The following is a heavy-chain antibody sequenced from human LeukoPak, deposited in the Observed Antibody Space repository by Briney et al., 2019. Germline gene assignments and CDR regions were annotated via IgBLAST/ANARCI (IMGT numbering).Heavy chain of an antibody. Sequence: SETLSLTCAVYGGSFSGYYWSWIRQPPGKGLEWIGEINHSGSTNYNPSLKSRVTISVDTSKNQFSLKLSSVTAADTAVYYCAREVEMATSTEFHNFDYWGQGTLVTVSS. CDR2: INHSGST. CDR3: AREVEMATSTEFHNFDY. V-gene: IGHV4-34*01. CDR1: GGSFSGYY. D-gene: IGHD5-24*01. J-gene: IGHJ4*02.